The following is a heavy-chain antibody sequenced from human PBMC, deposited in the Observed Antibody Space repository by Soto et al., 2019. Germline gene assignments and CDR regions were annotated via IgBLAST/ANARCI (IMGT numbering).Heavy chain of an antibody. Sequence: GGSLRLSCAASGFTFSSYAMSWVRQAPGKGLEWVSAISGSGGSTYYADSVKCRFTISRDNSKNTLYLQMNSLRAEDTAVYYCEKGGNWNDGPYWGQGTLVTVSS. V-gene: IGHV3-23*01. CDR3: EKGGNWNDGPY. D-gene: IGHD1-20*01. CDR2: ISGSGGST. CDR1: GFTFSSYA. J-gene: IGHJ4*02.